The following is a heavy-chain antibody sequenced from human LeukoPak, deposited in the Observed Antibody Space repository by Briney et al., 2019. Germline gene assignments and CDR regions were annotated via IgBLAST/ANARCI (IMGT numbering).Heavy chain of an antibody. D-gene: IGHD3-3*02. CDR3: ARHFSTYSYGLDV. CDR1: GFTFSNFW. V-gene: IGHV3-7*01. Sequence: GGSLRLSCAASGFTFSNFWMSWVRQAPGKGLEWVANINPDGSAKYYVDSVKGRFTISRDNAENSLYLQMNSLRPEYTAVYYCARHFSTYSYGLDVWGQGTTVTVSS. J-gene: IGHJ6*02. CDR2: INPDGSAK.